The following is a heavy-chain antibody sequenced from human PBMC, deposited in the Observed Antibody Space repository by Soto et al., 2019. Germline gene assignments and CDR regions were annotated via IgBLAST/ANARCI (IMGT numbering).Heavy chain of an antibody. CDR2: IYYSGST. CDR3: ARGGDILTGYYRRYGMDV. V-gene: IGHV4-59*01. D-gene: IGHD3-9*01. CDR1: GGSISSYY. J-gene: IGHJ6*02. Sequence: QVQLQESGPGLVKPSETLSLTCTVSGGSISSYYWSWIRQPPGKGLEWIGYIYYSGSTNYNPSLKSRVTISVDTSKSQFSLKLSSVTAADTAVYYCARGGDILTGYYRRYGMDVWGQGTTVTVSS.